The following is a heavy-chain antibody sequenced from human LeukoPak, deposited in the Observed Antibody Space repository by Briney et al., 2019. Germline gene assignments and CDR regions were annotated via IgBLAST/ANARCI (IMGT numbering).Heavy chain of an antibody. CDR3: AKDRRYCSGGSCYSEYFQH. CDR2: ISGSGGST. V-gene: IGHV3-23*01. J-gene: IGHJ1*01. Sequence: GGSLRLSCAASGFTFGSYLMSWVRQAPGKGLEWVSTISGSGGSTYYADSVKGRFTISRDNSKNTLYLQMNSLRAEDTAVYYCAKDRRYCSGGSCYSEYFQHWGQGTLVTVSS. D-gene: IGHD2-15*01. CDR1: GFTFGSYL.